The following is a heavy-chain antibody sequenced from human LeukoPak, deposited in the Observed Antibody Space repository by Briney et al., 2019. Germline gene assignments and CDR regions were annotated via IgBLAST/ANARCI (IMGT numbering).Heavy chain of an antibody. CDR1: GGSFSGYY. D-gene: IGHD2-15*01. V-gene: IGHV4-34*01. CDR3: ARRRSGGKGMDA. CDR2: INHSGST. Sequence: SETLSLTCAVYGGSFSGYYWSWIRQPPGKGLEWIGEINHSGSTNYNPSLKSRVTISVDTSKNQFSLKLSSVTAADTAVFYCARRRSGGKGMDAWGKGTTVTVSS. J-gene: IGHJ6*04.